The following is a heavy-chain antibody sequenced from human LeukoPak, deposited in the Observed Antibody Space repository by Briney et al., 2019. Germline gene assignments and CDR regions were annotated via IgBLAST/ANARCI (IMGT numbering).Heavy chain of an antibody. D-gene: IGHD3-10*02. J-gene: IGHJ6*04. CDR3: AELGITMIGGV. V-gene: IGHV3-48*03. CDR1: GFPFSTYE. CDR2: ISSSGSTI. Sequence: GGSLRLSCAASGFPFSTYEMNWVRQAPGKGLEWVSYISSSGSTIYYADSVKGRFTISRDNAKNSLYLQMNSLRAEDTAVYYCAELGITMIGGVWGKGTTVTISS.